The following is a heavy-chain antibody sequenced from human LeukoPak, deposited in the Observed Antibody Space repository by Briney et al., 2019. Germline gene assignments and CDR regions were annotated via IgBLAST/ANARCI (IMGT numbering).Heavy chain of an antibody. J-gene: IGHJ6*03. CDR3: ARVSWFPGTSYYYMDV. V-gene: IGHV4-59*01. CDR1: GGSISSYY. Sequence: SETLSLTCTVSGGSISSYYWSWIRQPPGKGLDCIGYIYYSGTTNYNPSLKSRVTISLDTSKNQFSLKLTSVTAADAAVYYCARVSWFPGTSYYYMDVWGKGTTVTVSS. D-gene: IGHD1-1*01. CDR2: IYYSGTT.